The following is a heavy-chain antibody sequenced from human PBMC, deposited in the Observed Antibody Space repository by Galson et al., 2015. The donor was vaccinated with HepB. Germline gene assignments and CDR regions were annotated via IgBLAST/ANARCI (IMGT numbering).Heavy chain of an antibody. CDR2: AYYTGST. CDR3: ARSGNGYRDEYLQH. J-gene: IGHJ1*01. Sequence: TLSLTCTVSGGSIRSFYWSWIRQPPGKGLGWIGYAYYTGSTNYNPSLKSRVTKSLDTSKNQVSLKLNSVTAADRAVYYCARSGNGYRDEYLQHWGQGILVSVSS. CDR1: GGSIRSFY. V-gene: IGHV4-59*01. D-gene: IGHD5-24*01.